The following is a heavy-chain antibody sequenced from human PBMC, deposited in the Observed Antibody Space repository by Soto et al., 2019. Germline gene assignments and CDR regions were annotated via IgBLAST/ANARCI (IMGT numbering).Heavy chain of an antibody. V-gene: IGHV3-23*01. D-gene: IGHD3-22*01. CDR3: AKVPNYYDSSGLSDY. CDR2: TSGSGGST. Sequence: TGGSLRLSCAASGFTFSSYAMSWVRQAPGKRLEWVSATSGSGGSTYYADSVKGRFTISRDNSKNTLYLQMNSLRAEGTAVYYCAKVPNYYDSSGLSDYWGQGTLVTVSS. CDR1: GFTFSSYA. J-gene: IGHJ4*02.